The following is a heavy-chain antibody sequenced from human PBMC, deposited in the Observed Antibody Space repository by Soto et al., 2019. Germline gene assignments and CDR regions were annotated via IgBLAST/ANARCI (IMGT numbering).Heavy chain of an antibody. CDR2: IFHTGTT. CDR1: GDSLISIYH. CDR3: ARTDNVGYYPH. V-gene: IGHV4-38-2*01. J-gene: IGHJ4*02. D-gene: IGHD3-3*01. Sequence: PSATMPLTCPGSGDSLISIYHRAWLRQPPGRSLEWIASIFHTGTTYYTPSLKSRVTISVDTSKNQFSLRLSSVTAADSAVYYCARTDNVGYYPHCGQGNLVTFSS.